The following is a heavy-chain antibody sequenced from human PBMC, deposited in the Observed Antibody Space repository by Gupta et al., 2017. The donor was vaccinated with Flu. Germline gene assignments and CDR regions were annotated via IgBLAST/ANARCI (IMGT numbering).Heavy chain of an antibody. Sequence: EVQLVESGGGLVQPGGSLRLSCAASGFTFSGYDMSWVRQAPGKGLEWVSFISRSGVPYYTDSVKGRFTIARDNAKNSVYLQMDSLRAEDTAVYYCARGHWDSWGQGTLVTVSS. CDR3: ARGHWDS. CDR2: ISRSGVP. J-gene: IGHJ4*02. CDR1: GFTFSGYD. V-gene: IGHV3-48*03.